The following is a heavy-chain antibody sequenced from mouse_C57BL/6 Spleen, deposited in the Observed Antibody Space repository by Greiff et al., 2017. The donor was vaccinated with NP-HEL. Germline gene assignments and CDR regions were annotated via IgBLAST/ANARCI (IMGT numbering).Heavy chain of an antibody. V-gene: IGHV1-42*01. CDR1: GYSFTGYY. J-gene: IGHJ4*01. D-gene: IGHD2-4*01. CDR2: INPSTGGT. CDR3: ARWGAFYDYDGHYYAMDY. Sequence: EVKLMESGPELVKPGASVKISCKASGYSFTGYYMNWVKQSPEKSLEWIGEINPSTGGTTYNQKFKAKATLTVDKSSSTAYMQLKSLTSEDSAVYYCARWGAFYDYDGHYYAMDYWGQGTSVTVSS.